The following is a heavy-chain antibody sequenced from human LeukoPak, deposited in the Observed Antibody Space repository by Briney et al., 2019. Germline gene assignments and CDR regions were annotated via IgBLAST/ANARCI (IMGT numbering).Heavy chain of an antibody. CDR3: ARGLAAAGLYYYYGMDV. Sequence: PSETLSLTCTVSGGSISSYYWSWIRQPAGKGLEWIGRIYTSGSTNYIPSLKSRVTMSVDTSKNQFSLKLSSVTAADTAVYYCARGLAAAGLYYYYGMDVWGQGTTVTVSS. D-gene: IGHD6-13*01. CDR1: GGSISSYY. CDR2: IYTSGST. J-gene: IGHJ6*02. V-gene: IGHV4-4*07.